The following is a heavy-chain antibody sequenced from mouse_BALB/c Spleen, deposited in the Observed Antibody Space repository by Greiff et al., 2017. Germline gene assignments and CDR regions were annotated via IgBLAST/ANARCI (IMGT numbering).Heavy chain of an antibody. J-gene: IGHJ3*01. CDR3: ARDDYPAWFAY. Sequence: VKLVESGPGLVQPSQSLSITCTVSGFSLTSYGVHWVRQSPGKGLEWLGVIWSGGSTDYNAAFISRLSISKDNSKSQVFLKMNSLQTDDTAMYYCARDDYPAWFAYWGQGTLVTVAA. D-gene: IGHD2-13*01. V-gene: IGHV2-4-1*01. CDR1: GFSLTSYG. CDR2: IWSGGST.